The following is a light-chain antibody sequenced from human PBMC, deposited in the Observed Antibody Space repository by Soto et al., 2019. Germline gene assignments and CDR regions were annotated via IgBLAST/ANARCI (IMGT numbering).Light chain of an antibody. V-gene: IGLV2-14*01. Sequence: QSALTQPASVSGSPGQTITISCTGTSSDVGAYNYFSWYQQHPGKAPKLMIYEVSNRPSGVSDRFSGSKSGNTASLTISGLQAADEADYYCSSKRTTASLVFGTGTKVT. CDR2: EVS. J-gene: IGLJ1*01. CDR1: SSDVGAYNY. CDR3: SSKRTTASLV.